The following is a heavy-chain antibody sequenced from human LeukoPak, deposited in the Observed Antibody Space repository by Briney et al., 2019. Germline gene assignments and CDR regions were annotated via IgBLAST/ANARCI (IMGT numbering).Heavy chain of an antibody. V-gene: IGHV3-21*01. Sequence: GGSLRLSCAASGFTFSSYTMNWVRQAPGKGLEWVSSISSSSSYICYADSVEGRFTISRDNAKNSLYLQMNSLRAEDTAVYYCASSLVAGYYYYNYYYMDVWGKGTTVTVSS. J-gene: IGHJ6*03. CDR3: ASSLVAGYYYYNYYYMDV. D-gene: IGHD5-18*01. CDR2: ISSSSSYI. CDR1: GFTFSSYT.